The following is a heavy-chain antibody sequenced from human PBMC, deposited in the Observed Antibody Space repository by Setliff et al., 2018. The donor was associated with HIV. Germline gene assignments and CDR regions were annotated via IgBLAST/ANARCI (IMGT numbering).Heavy chain of an antibody. CDR1: GFTFSSYG. CDR2: IWYDGSNK. CDR3: ARDWVSMDRGASMDV. J-gene: IGHJ6*03. Sequence: GGSLRLSCAASGFTFSSYGMHWVRQAPGKGLEWVAVIWYDGSNKYYADSVKGRFTISRDNSKNTLYLQMNSLRAEDTAVYYCARDWVSMDRGASMDVWGKGTTVTVSS. V-gene: IGHV3-33*01. D-gene: IGHD3-10*01.